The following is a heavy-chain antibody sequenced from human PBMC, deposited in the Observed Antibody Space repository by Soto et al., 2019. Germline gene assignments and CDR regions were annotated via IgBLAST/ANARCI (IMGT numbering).Heavy chain of an antibody. CDR3: ARDYDSSGYPRYSFDY. CDR1: GFTFSSYG. J-gene: IGHJ4*02. V-gene: IGHV3-33*01. D-gene: IGHD3-22*01. Sequence: GGSLRLSCAASGFTFSSYGMHWVRQAPGKGLEWVAVIWYDGSNKYYADSVKGRFTISRDNSKNTLYLQMNSLRAEDTAVYYCARDYDSSGYPRYSFDYWGQGTLVTVSS. CDR2: IWYDGSNK.